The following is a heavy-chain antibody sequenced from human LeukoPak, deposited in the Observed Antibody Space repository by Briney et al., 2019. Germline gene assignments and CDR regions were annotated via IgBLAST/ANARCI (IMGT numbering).Heavy chain of an antibody. V-gene: IGHV3-23*01. D-gene: IGHD2-15*01. CDR3: ARAYDCSGGSCYYYYYYMDV. J-gene: IGHJ6*03. CDR1: GITFSGSG. CDR2: INGSGSNT. Sequence: PGGSLRLSCAASGITFSGSGMSWVRQAPGKGLEWVSTINGSGSNTHYADSVKGRFTISRDNYKDTLYMQMNSLRAEDTAVYYCARAYDCSGGSCYYYYYYMDVWGKGTTVTISS.